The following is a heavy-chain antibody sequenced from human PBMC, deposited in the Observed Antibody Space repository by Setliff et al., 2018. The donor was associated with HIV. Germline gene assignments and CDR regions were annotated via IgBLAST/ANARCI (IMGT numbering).Heavy chain of an antibody. CDR1: GASISSGGYY. Sequence: SETLSLTCTVSGASISSGGYYWNWIRQPPGKGLEWIGTIYYSETTYYNPSLKSRVTISVDTSKNHFSLKLSSVTAADTAVYYCARERHSSLRVEDSAIYYCVKGQGFCSMTSCALDWFGPWGQGTLVTVSS. D-gene: IGHD2-2*01. CDR2: IYYSETT. J-gene: IGHJ5*02. CDR3: ARERHSSLRVEDSAIYYCVKGQGFCSMTSCALDWFGP. V-gene: IGHV4-39*02.